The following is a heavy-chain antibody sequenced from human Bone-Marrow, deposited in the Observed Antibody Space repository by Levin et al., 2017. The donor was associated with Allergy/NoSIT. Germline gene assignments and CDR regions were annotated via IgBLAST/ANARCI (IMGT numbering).Heavy chain of an antibody. V-gene: IGHV3-33*01. Sequence: GGSLRLSCAASGFTFSSYGMHWVRQAPGKGLEWVAVIWYDGSNKYYADSVKGRFTISRDNSKNTLYLQMNSLRAEDTAVYYCARVVLYNWNPPGTGDGMDVWGQGTTVTVSS. CDR2: IWYDGSNK. CDR1: GFTFSSYG. CDR3: ARVVLYNWNPPGTGDGMDV. J-gene: IGHJ6*02. D-gene: IGHD1-1*01.